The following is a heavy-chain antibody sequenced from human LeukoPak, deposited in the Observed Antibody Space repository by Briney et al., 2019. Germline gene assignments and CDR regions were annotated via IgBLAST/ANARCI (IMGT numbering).Heavy chain of an antibody. CDR2: INSDGSNT. D-gene: IGHD3-22*01. Sequence: GGSVRLSCGASGFALSSHWMHWVLQAPGKGLVWVSRINSDGSNTPYVDSVKGRFTISRDNAKNTLYLQMNSLRNEDTAVYYCAREWFYGLDVWGQGTTVIVSS. J-gene: IGHJ6*02. CDR1: GFALSSHW. V-gene: IGHV3-74*01. CDR3: AREWFYGLDV.